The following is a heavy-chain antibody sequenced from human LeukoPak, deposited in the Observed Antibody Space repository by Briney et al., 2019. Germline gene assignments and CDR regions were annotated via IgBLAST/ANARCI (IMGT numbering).Heavy chain of an antibody. CDR1: GFTFSSYA. Sequence: GGSLRLSCAASGFTFSSYAMHWVRQAPGKGLEWVAVISYDGSNKYYADSVKGRFTISRDNSKNTLYLQMNSLRAEDTAVYYCARGVEQWLRLMDDVGDYWGQGTLVTVSS. D-gene: IGHD5-12*01. CDR3: ARGVEQWLRLMDDVGDY. J-gene: IGHJ4*02. CDR2: ISYDGSNK. V-gene: IGHV3-30*04.